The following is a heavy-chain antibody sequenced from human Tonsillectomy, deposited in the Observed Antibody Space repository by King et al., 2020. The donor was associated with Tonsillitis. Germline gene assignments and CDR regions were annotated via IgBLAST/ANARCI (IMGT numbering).Heavy chain of an antibody. CDR1: GITFIRYA. D-gene: IGHD4-17*01. CDR3: ARDPNGDYVGAFEM. J-gene: IGHJ3*02. V-gene: IGHV3-23*04. CDR2: IGGSGTST. Sequence: DVQLVESGGGLVQPGGSLRLSCAASGITFIRYAIMWVRQAPGEGLEWVSAIGGSGTSTFYADSVKDRFIISRDNSKNTMYLQMNSLRAEDTAGYYCARDPNGDYVGAFEMWGQGTVVTVSS.